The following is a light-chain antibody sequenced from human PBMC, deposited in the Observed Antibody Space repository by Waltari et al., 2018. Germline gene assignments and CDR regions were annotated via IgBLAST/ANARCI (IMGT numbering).Light chain of an antibody. CDR2: GAS. CDR1: QYIRTY. CDR3: QQSFSSPWT. V-gene: IGKV1-39*01. J-gene: IGKJ1*01. Sequence: DIQMTQSPSSLSASIGDTITVTCRASQYIRTYLNWYQQKPAKAPKLLIFGASTLPRGVPARFSGSASVTEFTLTVTNLQPDDFATYFCQQSFSSPWTFGQGTTV.